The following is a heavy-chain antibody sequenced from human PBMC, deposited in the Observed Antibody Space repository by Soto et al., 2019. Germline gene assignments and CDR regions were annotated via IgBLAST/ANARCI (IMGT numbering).Heavy chain of an antibody. Sequence: QVQLQESGPGLVKPSETLSLTCTVSGGSISSYYWSWIRQPPGKGLEWIGYVFYFGNTNYNPSLKSRVTISVDTSKNQFSLKLSSVTAADTVVYYCARDPRIYADPYYFDYWGQGTLVTVSS. CDR2: VFYFGNT. V-gene: IGHV4-59*01. CDR3: ARDPRIYADPYYFDY. D-gene: IGHD4-17*01. CDR1: GGSISSYY. J-gene: IGHJ4*02.